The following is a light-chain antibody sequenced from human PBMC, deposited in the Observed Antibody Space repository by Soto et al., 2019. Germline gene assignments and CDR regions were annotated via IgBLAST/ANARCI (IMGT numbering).Light chain of an antibody. V-gene: IGLV1-51*01. Sequence: QSVLTQPPSVSAAPGQKVTISCSGSNSNIGNNYVSWYQQLPGTAPKLLIYDDNRRPSGIPDRFSGSKSGTSATLGITGLQTGDEADYYCGTWDTSLSAVLFGGGTQLTVL. CDR2: DDN. J-gene: IGLJ2*01. CDR1: NSNIGNNY. CDR3: GTWDTSLSAVL.